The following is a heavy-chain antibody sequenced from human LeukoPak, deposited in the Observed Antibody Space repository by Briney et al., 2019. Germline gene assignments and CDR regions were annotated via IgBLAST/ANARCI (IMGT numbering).Heavy chain of an antibody. V-gene: IGHV4-59*08. CDR1: GGSISTNY. D-gene: IGHD1-26*01. J-gene: IGHJ5*02. CDR3: ARGTWEFWIHP. CDR2: IYHSGTT. Sequence: SETLSLTCTVAGGSISTNYWSWIRQPPGKGLEWIGYIYHSGTTFYNPSLKSRVTISVDTSKNQFSLKLSSVTAADTAVYYCARGTWEFWIHPGSQGTLVTVSS.